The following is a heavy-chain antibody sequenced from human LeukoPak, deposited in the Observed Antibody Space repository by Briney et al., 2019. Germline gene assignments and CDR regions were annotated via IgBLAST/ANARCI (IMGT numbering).Heavy chain of an antibody. J-gene: IGHJ4*02. V-gene: IGHV3-9*01. CDR3: AKERNSSSWYFDY. Sequence: GGSLRLSCAASGFTFDDYAMHWVRQAPGKGLEWVSGISWNSGSIGYADSVKGRFTISRDSAKNSLYLQMNSLRAEDTALYYCAKERNSSSWYFDYWGQGTLVTVSS. CDR1: GFTFDDYA. CDR2: ISWNSGSI. D-gene: IGHD6-13*01.